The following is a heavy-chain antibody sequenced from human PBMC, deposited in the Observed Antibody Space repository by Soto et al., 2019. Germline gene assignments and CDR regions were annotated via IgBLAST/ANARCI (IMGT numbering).Heavy chain of an antibody. V-gene: IGHV4-31*03. D-gene: IGHD6-13*01. CDR2: IHYSGST. CDR1: GGSINSAGHY. Sequence: TSETLSLTCTVSGGSINSAGHYWNWIRQHPGKGLEWIGFIHYSGSTYSNPSLKSRVTMSVDTSKNQFSLRLSSVTAADTAVYYCTRETSTSWYTLMDYWGLGTLVTVYS. CDR3: TRETSTSWYTLMDY. J-gene: IGHJ4*02.